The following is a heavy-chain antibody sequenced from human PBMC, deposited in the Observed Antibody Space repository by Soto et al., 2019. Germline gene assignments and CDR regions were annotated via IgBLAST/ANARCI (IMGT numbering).Heavy chain of an antibody. J-gene: IGHJ5*01. D-gene: IGHD3-16*01. Sequence: GGSLRLSCSASGFTFSHSAMHWVRQAPGKGLEYVAAIGSTGASTYYPGSVKGRFIISRDNSKNTLFLQMNSLRPEDTAVYYCVRGGGAYAGSSLWFDSWGQETLVTVSS. CDR2: IGSTGAST. CDR1: GFTFSHSA. V-gene: IGHV3-64D*06. CDR3: VRGGGAYAGSSLWFDS.